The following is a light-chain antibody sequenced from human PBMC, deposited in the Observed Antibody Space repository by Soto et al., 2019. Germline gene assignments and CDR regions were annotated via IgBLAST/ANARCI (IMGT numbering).Light chain of an antibody. CDR3: AAWDDSLYGWV. V-gene: IGLV1-44*01. J-gene: IGLJ3*02. CDR2: YNN. CDR1: SSNIGSNT. Sequence: QSVLTQPPTASGTPGQRVTISCSGSSSNIGSNTVNWYQQLPGTAPTLLIYYNNQRPSGVPDRFSGSKSGTSASLAISGLQSEDEAHYYCAAWDDSLYGWVFGGGTKVTVL.